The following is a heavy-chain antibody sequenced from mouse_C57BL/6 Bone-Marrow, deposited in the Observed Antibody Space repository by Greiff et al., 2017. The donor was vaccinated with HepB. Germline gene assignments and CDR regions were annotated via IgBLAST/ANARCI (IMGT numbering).Heavy chain of an antibody. Sequence: VHLVESGPGLVAPSQSLSITCTVSGFSLTSYAISWVRQPPGKGLEWLGVIWTGGGTNYNSALKSRLSISKDNSKSQVFLKMNSLQTDDTARYYCARTITTVVGDYYAMDYWGQGTSVTVSS. V-gene: IGHV2-9-1*01. CDR1: GFSLTSYA. J-gene: IGHJ4*01. D-gene: IGHD1-1*01. CDR2: IWTGGGT. CDR3: ARTITTVVGDYYAMDY.